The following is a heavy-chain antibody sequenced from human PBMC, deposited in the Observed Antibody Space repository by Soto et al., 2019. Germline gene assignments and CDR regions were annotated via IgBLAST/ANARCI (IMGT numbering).Heavy chain of an antibody. CDR1: GGSISSYY. V-gene: IGHV4-59*12. CDR2: IYYSGST. CDR3: ARNQGYYDSSPFDY. Sequence: SETLSLTCTVSGGSISSYYWSWIRQPPGKGLEWIGCIYYSGSTNYNPSLKSRVTISVDTSKNQFSLKLSSVTAVDTAVYYCARNQGYYDSSPFDYWGQGTLVTVSS. J-gene: IGHJ4*02. D-gene: IGHD3-22*01.